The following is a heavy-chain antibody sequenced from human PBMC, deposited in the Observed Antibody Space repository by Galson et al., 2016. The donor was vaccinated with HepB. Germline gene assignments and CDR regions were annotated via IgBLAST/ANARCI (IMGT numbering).Heavy chain of an antibody. CDR1: GSSFTSYW. Sequence: QSGAEVKKPGESLRISCKGSGSSFTSYWISWVRQMPGKGLEWVGRIDPNDSYASYSPSFQGHFTISADKSINTAYLQWSSLKASDTAMYYCARHYYDIWTGYYTLRGLDGWGQGTTVTVSS. D-gene: IGHD3-9*01. CDR3: ARHYYDIWTGYYTLRGLDG. V-gene: IGHV5-10-1*01. CDR2: IDPNDSYA. J-gene: IGHJ6*02.